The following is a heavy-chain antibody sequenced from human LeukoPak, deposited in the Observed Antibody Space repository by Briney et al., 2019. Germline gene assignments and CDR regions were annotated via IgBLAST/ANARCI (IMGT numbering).Heavy chain of an antibody. Sequence: PSETLSLTCTVSGGSISSSSYYWGWIRQPPGKGLEWIGSIYYSGSTYYNPSLKSRVTISADTSKNQFSLKLISVTAADTAVYYCASRKLGNDYWGQGTLVTVSS. CDR3: ASRKLGNDY. CDR1: GGSISSSSYY. V-gene: IGHV4-39*07. CDR2: IYYSGST. D-gene: IGHD7-27*01. J-gene: IGHJ4*02.